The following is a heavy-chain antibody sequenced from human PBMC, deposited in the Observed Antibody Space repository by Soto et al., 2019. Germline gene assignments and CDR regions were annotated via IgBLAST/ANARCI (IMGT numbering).Heavy chain of an antibody. J-gene: IGHJ4*02. CDR1: GGSISSYY. CDR3: ARSPSGIAAAGRFDY. V-gene: IGHV4-59*01. CDR2: IYYSGST. Sequence: SETLSLTCTVSGGSISSYYWSWIRQPPGKGLEWIGYIYYSGSTNYNPSLKSRVTISVDTSKNQFSLKLSSVTAADTAAYYCARSPSGIAAAGRFDYWGQGTLVPVSS. D-gene: IGHD6-13*01.